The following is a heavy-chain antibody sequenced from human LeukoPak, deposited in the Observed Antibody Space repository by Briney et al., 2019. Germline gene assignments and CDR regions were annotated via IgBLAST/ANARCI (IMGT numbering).Heavy chain of an antibody. V-gene: IGHV1-2*02. Sequence: GASVKVSCKASGYTFPAYFIHWVRQAPGQGLEWLGWINPNSGGTEYAQKFQGRVTMTRDTSINTAYMELSRLTSDDTAVYYCARDLGMGDLSFDYWGQGTLVTVSS. CDR1: GYTFPAYF. J-gene: IGHJ4*02. CDR2: INPNSGGT. CDR3: ARDLGMGDLSFDY. D-gene: IGHD3-16*02.